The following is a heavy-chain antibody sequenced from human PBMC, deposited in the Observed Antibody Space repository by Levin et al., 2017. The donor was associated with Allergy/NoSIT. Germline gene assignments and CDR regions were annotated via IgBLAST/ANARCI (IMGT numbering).Heavy chain of an antibody. D-gene: IGHD1-1*01. CDR2: ITGGGGNT. Sequence: GGSLRLSCAASGFSFGDYVMTWVRQAPGKGLEWVSVITGGGGNTYYGDSVKGRFTVSRDNSKNTLYLELNSLRAEDTAVYYCAKKQGGTSGFSFDVWGQGTMVTVSS. V-gene: IGHV3-23*01. J-gene: IGHJ3*01. CDR3: AKKQGGTSGFSFDV. CDR1: GFSFGDYV.